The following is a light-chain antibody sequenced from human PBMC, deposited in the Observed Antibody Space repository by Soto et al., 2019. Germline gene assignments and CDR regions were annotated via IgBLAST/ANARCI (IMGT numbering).Light chain of an antibody. J-gene: IGLJ1*01. Sequence: HSELTQAASVSGSHGGSSTISCNGTSSDVGSYKYVSWYQQHPGQAPKLMIYDVSNRPSGVSDRFSGSKSGNTASLTISGLQAEDEADYYCSSYTTVFFYVFGTGTKVTV. V-gene: IGLV2-14*01. CDR2: DVS. CDR1: SSDVGSYKY. CDR3: SSYTTVFFYV.